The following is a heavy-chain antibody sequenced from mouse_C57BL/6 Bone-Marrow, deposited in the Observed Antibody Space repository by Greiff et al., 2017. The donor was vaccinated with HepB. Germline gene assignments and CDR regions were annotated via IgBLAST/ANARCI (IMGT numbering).Heavy chain of an antibody. CDR2: IRNKANGYTT. D-gene: IGHD2-1*01. CDR1: GFTFTDYY. J-gene: IGHJ2*01. V-gene: IGHV7-3*01. CDR3: ARYERIYRYYFDY. Sequence: EVQLVESGGGLVQPGGSLSLSCAASGFTFTDYYMSWVRQPPGKALEWLGFIRNKANGYTTEYSASVKGRFTISRDNSQSILYLQMNALRAEDSATYYCARYERIYRYYFDYWGQGTTLTVSS.